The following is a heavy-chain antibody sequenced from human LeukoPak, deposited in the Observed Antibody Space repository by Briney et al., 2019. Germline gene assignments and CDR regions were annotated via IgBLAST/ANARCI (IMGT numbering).Heavy chain of an antibody. CDR2: IYTSGST. Sequence: SETLSLTCTVSGGSISSYYWSWIRQPAGKGLEWIGRIYTSGSTNYSPSLKSRVTISIDTSKNQFSLKLNSVTAADTAVYYCARDRGYSYAFDYWGQGTPVTVSS. CDR1: GGSISSYY. V-gene: IGHV4-4*07. D-gene: IGHD5-18*01. CDR3: ARDRGYSYAFDY. J-gene: IGHJ4*02.